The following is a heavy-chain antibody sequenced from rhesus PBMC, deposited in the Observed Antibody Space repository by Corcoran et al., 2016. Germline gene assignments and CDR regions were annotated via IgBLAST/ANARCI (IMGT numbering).Heavy chain of an antibody. J-gene: IGHJ2*01. CDR2: IDGSGGSN. V-gene: IGHV4S14*01. Sequence: QVQLQASGPGLVTPSETLSLTCAVSGYSISSGYYWGWILKPTGKGRVWIGSIDGSGGSNYLYSSLTSRFTLSVDTSRYQFSLKLSSVTAADTAVYYCARVGSSWSEWDTVGTEWYFDLWGPGTPITISS. CDR1: GYSISSGYY. CDR3: ARVGSSWSEWDTVGTEWYFDL. D-gene: IGHD5-42*01.